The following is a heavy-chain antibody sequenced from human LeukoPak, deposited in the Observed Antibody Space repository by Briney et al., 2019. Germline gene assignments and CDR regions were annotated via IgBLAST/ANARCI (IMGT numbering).Heavy chain of an antibody. CDR3: ARAGYCGGDCYFGY. J-gene: IGHJ4*02. V-gene: IGHV1-69*13. CDR2: IIPIFGTA. D-gene: IGHD2-21*02. Sequence: ASVKVSCKASGGTFSSYAISWVRQAPGRGLEWMGGIIPIFGTANYAQKFQGRVTITADESTSTAYMELSSLRSEDTAVYYCARAGYCGGDCYFGYWGQGTLVTVSS. CDR1: GGTFSSYA.